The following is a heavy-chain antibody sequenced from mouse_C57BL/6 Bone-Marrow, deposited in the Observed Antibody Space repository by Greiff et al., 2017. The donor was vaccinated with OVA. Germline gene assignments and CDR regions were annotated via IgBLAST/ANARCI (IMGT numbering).Heavy chain of an antibody. Sequence: QVQLQQSGPGLVKPSQSLFLTCSLTGFPITSGYYWIWIRQSPGKPLEWMGYITHSGETFYNPSLQSPISITRETSKNQFFLQLNSVTTEDTAMYYCAGDRLGFRHYYGSSRGYWGQGTTLTVSS. CDR2: ITHSGET. J-gene: IGHJ2*01. D-gene: IGHD1-1*01. V-gene: IGHV12-3*01. CDR3: AGDRLGFRHYYGSSRGY. CDR1: GFPITSGYY.